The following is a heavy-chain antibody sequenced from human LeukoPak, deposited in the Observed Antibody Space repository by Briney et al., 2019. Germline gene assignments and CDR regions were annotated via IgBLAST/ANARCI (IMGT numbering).Heavy chain of an antibody. Sequence: SETLSLTCTVSGGSISSYYWSWIRQPPGEGLEWIGYIYYSGSTNYNPSLKSRVTISVDTSKNQFSLKLSSVTAADTAVYYCARLGSGRRLTGYSNVWGQGTLVTVSS. CDR2: IYYSGST. D-gene: IGHD3-9*01. CDR1: GGSISSYY. J-gene: IGHJ4*02. V-gene: IGHV4-59*08. CDR3: ARLGSGRRLTGYSNV.